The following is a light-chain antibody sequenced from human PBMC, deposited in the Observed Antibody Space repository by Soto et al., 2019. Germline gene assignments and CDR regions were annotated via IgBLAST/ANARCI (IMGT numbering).Light chain of an antibody. CDR1: QGIRSE. J-gene: IGKJ4*01. V-gene: IGKV1-6*02. CDR2: TAS. Sequence: AIPMTQSPSSPSASVGDRVTIPCRASQGIRSELGWYQQKPGKAPNLLIYTASTLQSGVPSRFSGSGSGTDFTLTISSLQPEDFATYYCIQDYNYPLTFGGGTKVDIK. CDR3: IQDYNYPLT.